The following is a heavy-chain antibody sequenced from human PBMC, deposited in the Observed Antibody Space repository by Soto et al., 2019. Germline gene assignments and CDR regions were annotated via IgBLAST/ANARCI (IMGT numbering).Heavy chain of an antibody. J-gene: IGHJ4*02. D-gene: IGHD3-22*01. CDR3: ARGDYFDRRFDN. CDR1: GFIFSTTW. V-gene: IGHV3-7*03. Sequence: HPGGSLRLSCAASGFIFSTTWMNWVRQAPGKGLEWVADIKQDGSEKYYVDSVKGRFTISRDNAKNSLYLQMNSLRAEDTAVYYCARGDYFDRRFDNWGQGTLVTV. CDR2: IKQDGSEK.